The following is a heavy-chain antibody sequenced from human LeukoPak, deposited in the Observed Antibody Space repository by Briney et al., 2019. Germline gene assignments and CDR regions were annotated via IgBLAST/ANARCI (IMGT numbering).Heavy chain of an antibody. J-gene: IGHJ4*02. CDR3: ARLRVATVDD. CDR2: IIPIFGTT. V-gene: IGHV1-69*06. D-gene: IGHD4-23*01. Sequence: SVKVSCKASGYTLRNYDISWVRQAPGQGLEWMGGIIPIFGTTNYAQKFQGRVTITADKSTSTAYMELSSLISEDTAVYYCARLRVATVDDWGQGTLVTVSS. CDR1: GYTLRNYD.